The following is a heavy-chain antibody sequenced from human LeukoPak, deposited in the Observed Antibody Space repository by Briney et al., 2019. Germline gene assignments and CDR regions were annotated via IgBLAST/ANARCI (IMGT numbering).Heavy chain of an antibody. CDR3: ARDVDRRDGYNNY. CDR2: INPNSGGT. J-gene: IGHJ4*02. CDR1: GYTFTGCY. V-gene: IGHV1-2*02. D-gene: IGHD5-24*01. Sequence: ASVKVSCKASGYTFTGCYMHWVRQAPGQGLEWMGWINPNSGGTNYAQKFQGRVTMTRDTSISTAYMELSRLRSDDTAVYYCARDVDRRDGYNNYWGQGTLVTVSS.